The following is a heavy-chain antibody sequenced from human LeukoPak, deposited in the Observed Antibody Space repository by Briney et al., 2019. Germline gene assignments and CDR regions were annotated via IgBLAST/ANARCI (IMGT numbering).Heavy chain of an antibody. CDR3: ARAGYSYGYCFDY. CDR2: IYYSGST. Sequence: PSETLSLTCTVSGGSISSYYWSWVRQPPGKGLEWVGYIYYSGSTNYNPYLKSRGTMSVDTSKNQFSLKLSSVTAADTAVYYCARAGYSYGYCFDYWGQGTLVTVSS. V-gene: IGHV4-59*01. CDR1: GGSISSYY. D-gene: IGHD5-18*01. J-gene: IGHJ4*02.